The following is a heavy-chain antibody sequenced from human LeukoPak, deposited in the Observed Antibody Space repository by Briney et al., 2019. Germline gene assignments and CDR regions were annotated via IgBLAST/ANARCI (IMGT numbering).Heavy chain of an antibody. D-gene: IGHD2-2*01. V-gene: IGHV1-2*02. Sequence: ASVKVSCKASGYTFTGYYMHWVRQAPGQGLEWMGWINPNSGGTNYAQKFQGRVTMTRDTSISTAYMELSRLRSDDTAVYYCARVECSSTSCYGSGFDPWGQGTLVTVSS. CDR2: INPNSGGT. CDR3: ARVECSSTSCYGSGFDP. J-gene: IGHJ5*02. CDR1: GYTFTGYY.